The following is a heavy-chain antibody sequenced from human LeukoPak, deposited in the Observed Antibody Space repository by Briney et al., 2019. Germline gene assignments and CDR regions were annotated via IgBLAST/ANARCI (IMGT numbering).Heavy chain of an antibody. V-gene: IGHV1-69*13. CDR2: IVLIFGTA. Sequence: GASVKVSYKASGGTFISYAISWVRQAPGQGREWMGGIVLIFGTANYAQQFQGRVTITPDESTSTAYMELSSLRSEDTAVYYCAIDSSGYYYRFDYWGQGTLVTVSS. J-gene: IGHJ4*02. D-gene: IGHD3-22*01. CDR1: GGTFISYA. CDR3: AIDSSGYYYRFDY.